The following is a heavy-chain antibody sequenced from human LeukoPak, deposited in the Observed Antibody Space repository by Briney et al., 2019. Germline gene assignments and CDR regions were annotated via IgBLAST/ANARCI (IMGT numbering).Heavy chain of an antibody. CDR3: ARGLASGYPPIPFDY. J-gene: IGHJ4*02. Sequence: SETLSLTCAVYGESFSGYYWTWIRQPQGKGLEWIGEMIDTGSTKYNSSLKSRVTISVDTSKNEFSLNLTSVTAADTAVYYCARGLASGYPPIPFDYWGQGTLVTVSS. CDR1: GESFSGYY. V-gene: IGHV4-34*12. D-gene: IGHD3-3*01. CDR2: MIDTGST.